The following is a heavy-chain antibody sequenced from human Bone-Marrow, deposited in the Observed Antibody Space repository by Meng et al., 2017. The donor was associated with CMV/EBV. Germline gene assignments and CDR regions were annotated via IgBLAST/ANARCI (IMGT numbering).Heavy chain of an antibody. CDR3: ARGNVLRFFSPAPDAFDI. V-gene: IGHV1-18*01. D-gene: IGHD3-3*01. CDR1: GYTFTSYG. J-gene: IGHJ3*02. CDR2: ISAYNGNT. Sequence: ASVKVSCKASGYTFTSYGISWVRQAPGQGLEWMGWISAYNGNTNYAQKLQGRVTMTTDTSTSTAYMELRSLRSDDTAVYYCARGNVLRFFSPAPDAFDIWGQGTMVTVSS.